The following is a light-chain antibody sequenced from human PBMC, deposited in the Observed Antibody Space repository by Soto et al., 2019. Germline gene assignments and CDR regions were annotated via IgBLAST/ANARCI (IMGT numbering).Light chain of an antibody. J-gene: IGKJ2*01. V-gene: IGKV1-5*03. CDR3: QQYNSNPT. CDR1: QSISSW. CDR2: KAS. Sequence: DIQMTQSPSTLSASVGDRVTITCRASQSISSWLAWYQQKPGKAPKLLIYKASSLESGVPPRFSGSGSGTEFTLTISSLQPDDFATYYCQQYNSNPTFGQGTKLEIK.